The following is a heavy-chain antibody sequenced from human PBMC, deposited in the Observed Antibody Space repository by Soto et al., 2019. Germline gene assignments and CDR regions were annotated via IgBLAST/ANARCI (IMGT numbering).Heavy chain of an antibody. Sequence: EVQLVVSGGGLVRPGGSLRLSCVASGLNLSSTVMTWVRQAPGKGLEWVSSISGGSRTFYADSVKGRFTISRDNSKNTVDLQMNSLGGEDTAEYYWVPHGMSVRGGVLSFDYRGQGTLVTVSS. D-gene: IGHD3-10*01. J-gene: IGHJ4*02. CDR3: VPHGMSVRGGVLSFDY. CDR1: GLNLSSTV. V-gene: IGHV3-23*04. CDR2: ISGGSRT.